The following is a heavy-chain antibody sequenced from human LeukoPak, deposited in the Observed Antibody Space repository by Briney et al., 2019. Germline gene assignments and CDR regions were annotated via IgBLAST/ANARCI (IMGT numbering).Heavy chain of an antibody. CDR3: ARGLQWELPAYDAFDI. D-gene: IGHD1-26*01. V-gene: IGHV4-39*07. Sequence: SETLSLTCTVSGGSISSSSYYWGWIHQPPGKGLEWIGSIYYSGSTYYNPSLKSRVTISVDTSKNQFSLKLSSVTAADTAVYYCARGLQWELPAYDAFDIWGQGTMVTVSS. CDR2: IYYSGST. J-gene: IGHJ3*02. CDR1: GGSISSSSYY.